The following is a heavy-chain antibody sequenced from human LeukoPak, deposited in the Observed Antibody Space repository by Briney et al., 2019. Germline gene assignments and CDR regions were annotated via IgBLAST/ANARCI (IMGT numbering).Heavy chain of an antibody. CDR1: GYTVTDCY. J-gene: IGHJ4*02. V-gene: IGHV1-69-2*01. CDR2: IDPEDGET. Sequence: ASVKISCKASGYTVTDCYMHWVQQAPGKGLEWMVRIDPEDGETKYSEKFQGRVTVTADTTTDTVFMELSGLTSEDTAVYYCANASLQSLPNNGRYSHLPEHWGQGTLVTVSS. CDR3: ANASLQSLPNNGRYSHLPEH. D-gene: IGHD1/OR15-1a*01.